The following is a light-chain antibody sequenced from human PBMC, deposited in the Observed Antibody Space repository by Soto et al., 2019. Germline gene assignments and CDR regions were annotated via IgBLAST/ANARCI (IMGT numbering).Light chain of an antibody. CDR2: GNS. CDR1: SSNIGAGFD. V-gene: IGLV1-40*01. CDR3: QSYDISLSGSWV. J-gene: IGLJ3*02. Sequence: QPVLTQPPSVSGAPGQRVTISCTGGSSNIGAGFDVHWYQHLPGTAPKLLIYGNSRRPSGVPDRFSASKSGTSASLAITGLQADDEGDYYCQSYDISLSGSWVFGGGTKVTVL.